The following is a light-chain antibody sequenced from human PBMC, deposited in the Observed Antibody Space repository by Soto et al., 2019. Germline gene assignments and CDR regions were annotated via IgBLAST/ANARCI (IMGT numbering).Light chain of an antibody. V-gene: IGKV3-20*01. Sequence: EIVLTQSPGTLSLSPGERATLSCRASQSVSSSYLAWYQQKPGQAPRQLIYGASSRATGIPDRFSGSGSGTDFTLTITRLAPEDFAVYYCPHYRTSFGGGTRVEIK. CDR1: QSVSSSY. J-gene: IGKJ4*01. CDR3: PHYRTS. CDR2: GAS.